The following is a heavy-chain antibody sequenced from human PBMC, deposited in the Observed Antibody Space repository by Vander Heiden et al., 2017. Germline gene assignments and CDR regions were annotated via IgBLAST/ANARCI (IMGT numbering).Heavy chain of an antibody. CDR3: ARSIPTDTYWSGKFRYNWFDP. CDR2: INHAGDI. V-gene: IGHV4-34*01. CDR1: GGSVSGFY. D-gene: IGHD3-3*01. Sequence: QVQLQQWGAGLLKPSGTLSLTCAVSGGSVSGFYWSWIRQPPGKGLQWIGEINHAGDINYSPSLKDRVTMSVDTSKNQFSLKLTSVTAADTAIYYCARSIPTDTYWSGKFRYNWFDPWGPGTLVTVSS. J-gene: IGHJ5*02.